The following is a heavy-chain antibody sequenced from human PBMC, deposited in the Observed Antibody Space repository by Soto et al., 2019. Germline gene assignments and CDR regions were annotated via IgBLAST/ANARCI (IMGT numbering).Heavy chain of an antibody. Sequence: SEPLSLTCAGSGGSFSGYYWSGIRQPPGKGLEWIGEIGHGGGTIYNPSLETRVTISEDSSNNQFSLKVNSVTAADTAVYYCARHGGYYFDYWGQGAPVTVSS. J-gene: IGHJ4*02. CDR1: GGSFSGYY. D-gene: IGHD3-16*01. CDR2: IGHGGGT. CDR3: ARHGGYYFDY. V-gene: IGHV4-34*01.